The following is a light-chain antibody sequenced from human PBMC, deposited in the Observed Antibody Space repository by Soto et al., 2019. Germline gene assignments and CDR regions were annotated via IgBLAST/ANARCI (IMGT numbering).Light chain of an antibody. CDR1: TGDLGNHNY. CDR3: GSHTDSSSPV. V-gene: IGLV2-14*03. Sequence: QSALTQPASVSGSPGQSITISCTGTTGDLGNHNYVSWYQQHPGAAPRLVIYEVNHRPSGVSSRFSGSKSGNTASLNISGLLAEDEADYYCGSHTDSSSPVFGGGTKLTVL. CDR2: EVN. J-gene: IGLJ2*01.